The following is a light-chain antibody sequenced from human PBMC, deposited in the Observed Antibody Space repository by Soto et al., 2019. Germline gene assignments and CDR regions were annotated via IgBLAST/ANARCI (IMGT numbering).Light chain of an antibody. CDR1: QSLLLRNGNNY. CDR2: LGS. Sequence: DIVMTQSPLSLSVTPGEPASISCRSSQSLLLRNGNNYLDWYLQKPGQSPQLLIYLGSNRASGVPDRFSGSGSGTDFTLRISRVEAEDVGVYYCMQALQIPWTFDQGTKVDIK. V-gene: IGKV2-28*01. CDR3: MQALQIPWT. J-gene: IGKJ1*01.